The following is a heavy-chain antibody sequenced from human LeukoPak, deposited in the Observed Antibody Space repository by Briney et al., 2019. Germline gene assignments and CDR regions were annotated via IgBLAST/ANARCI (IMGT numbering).Heavy chain of an antibody. J-gene: IGHJ3*02. CDR1: GGSIRSYY. V-gene: IGHV4-4*07. CDR3: AKDRQAYSPNTFDI. D-gene: IGHD2-21*01. Sequence: SETLSLTCTVSGGSIRSYYWNWIRQPAGKGLEWIGRIYSSGYTNYNPSLKNRVSMSVDTSKNQFSLKLTSLTAADTAVYYCAKDRQAYSPNTFDIWGQGTMVTVSS. CDR2: IYSSGYT.